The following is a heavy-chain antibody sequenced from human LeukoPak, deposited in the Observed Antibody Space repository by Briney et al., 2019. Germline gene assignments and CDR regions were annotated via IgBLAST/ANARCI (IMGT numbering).Heavy chain of an antibody. CDR1: GYSISSGFY. D-gene: IGHD2-21*01. J-gene: IGHJ4*02. Sequence: SETLSLTCAVSGYSISSGFYWGWIRQPPGKGLEWIGSLYHSGSTYYNPSLKSRVTILVDTSKNQSSLKLSSVTAADTAVYYCARQGPYCGGDCSNYFDFWGQGTLVTVSS. CDR3: ARQGPYCGGDCSNYFDF. CDR2: LYHSGST. V-gene: IGHV4-38-2*01.